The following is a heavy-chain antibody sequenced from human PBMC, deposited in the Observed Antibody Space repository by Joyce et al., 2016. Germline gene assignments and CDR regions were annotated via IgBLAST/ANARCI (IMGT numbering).Heavy chain of an antibody. J-gene: IGHJ4*02. CDR2: IYGHDDK. Sequence: QITLKESGPTLVKPTQTLTLTCTFSGFSLTTSGVGVAWIRQPPGKALDWLAVIYGHDDKRYSPSLKSRLTITKDISKTQVVLTLTNMDPVDTATYYCAHMGAYFFYSSGSNVFDYWGQGALVTVSS. CDR1: GFSLTTSGVG. CDR3: AHMGAYFFYSSGSNVFDY. D-gene: IGHD3-22*01. V-gene: IGHV2-5*01.